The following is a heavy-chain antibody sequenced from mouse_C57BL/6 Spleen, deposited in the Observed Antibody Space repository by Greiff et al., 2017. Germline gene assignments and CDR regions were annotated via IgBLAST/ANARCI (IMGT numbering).Heavy chain of an antibody. J-gene: IGHJ1*03. CDR1: GFTFSDYG. CDR2: ISSGSSTI. V-gene: IGHV5-17*01. D-gene: IGHD1-1*01. Sequence: EVQLVESGGGLVKPGGSLKLSCAASGFTFSDYGMHWVRQAPEKGLEWVAYISSGSSTIYYADTVKGRFTISRDNAKNTLFLQMTSLRSEDTAMYYCARLLRYWDFDVWGTGTTVTVSS. CDR3: ARLLRYWDFDV.